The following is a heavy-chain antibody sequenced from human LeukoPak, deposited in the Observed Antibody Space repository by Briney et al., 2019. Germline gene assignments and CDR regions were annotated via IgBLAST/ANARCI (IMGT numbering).Heavy chain of an antibody. CDR3: ARGDLYSSSWYN. J-gene: IGHJ4*02. CDR1: GGSISSGYNY. D-gene: IGHD6-13*01. V-gene: IGHV4-30-4*08. CDR2: IYYSGST. Sequence: SQTLSLTCTVSGGSISSGYNYWSWIRQPPGKGLEWIGYIYYSGSTYYNPSLKSRVTISVDTSKNQFSLELSSVIAADTAVYYCARGDLYSSSWYNWGQGTLVTVSS.